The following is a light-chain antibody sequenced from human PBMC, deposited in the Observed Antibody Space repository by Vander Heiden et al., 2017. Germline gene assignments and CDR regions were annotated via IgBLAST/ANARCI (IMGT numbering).Light chain of an antibody. CDR2: EGS. J-gene: IGLJ3*02. CDR3: CSYAGSSTLGV. V-gene: IGLV2-23*01. CDR1: SSDVGSYNL. Sequence: QSALTQPASVSGSPGQSLTISCPGTSSDVGSYNLVSWYQQHPGKAPKLMIYEGSKRPSGVSNRFSGSKSGNTASLTISGLQAEDEADYYCCSYAGSSTLGVFGGGTKLTVL.